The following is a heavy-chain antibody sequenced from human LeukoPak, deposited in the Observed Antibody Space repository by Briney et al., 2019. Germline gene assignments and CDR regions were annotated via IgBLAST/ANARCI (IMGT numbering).Heavy chain of an antibody. Sequence: GSLRLSCAASGFTFSSYWMSWVRQAPGKGLEWVANIKQDGSEKHYVDSVKGRFTISRDNAKNSLYLQMNSLRAEDTAVYYCARAVRLRCSSTSCPHHDAFDIWGQGTMVTVSS. CDR1: GFTFSSYW. CDR3: ARAVRLRCSSTSCPHHDAFDI. V-gene: IGHV3-7*01. J-gene: IGHJ3*02. D-gene: IGHD2-2*01. CDR2: IKQDGSEK.